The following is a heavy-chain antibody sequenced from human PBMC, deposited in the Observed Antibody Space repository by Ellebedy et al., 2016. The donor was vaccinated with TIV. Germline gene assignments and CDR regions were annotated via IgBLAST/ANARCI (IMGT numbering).Heavy chain of an antibody. J-gene: IGHJ5*02. CDR3: ASWWGNSCSKKMCNWFDP. CDR1: GGSISSSNW. V-gene: IGHV4-4*02. Sequence: GSLRLSCAVSGGSISSSNWWSWVRQPPGKGLEWIGEIYHSGSTNYNPSLKSRVTISVDKSKNQFSLKLSSVTAADTAVYYCASWWGNSCSKKMCNWFDPWGQGTLVTVSS. CDR2: IYHSGST. D-gene: IGHD2-2*01.